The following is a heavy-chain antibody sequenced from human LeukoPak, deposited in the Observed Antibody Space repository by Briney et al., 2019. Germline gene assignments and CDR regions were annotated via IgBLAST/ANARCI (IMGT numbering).Heavy chain of an antibody. Sequence: GASVKVSCKASGYTFTGYYMHWVRQAPGQGLEWMGWINPNSGCTNYAQRFQGRVTMTRDTSISTAYMELSRLRSEDTAVYYCARDIRDGYIPEFWVLPYYWGQGTLVIVSS. CDR1: GYTFTGYY. CDR2: INPNSGCT. CDR3: ARDIRDGYIPEFWVLPYY. D-gene: IGHD5-24*01. J-gene: IGHJ4*02. V-gene: IGHV1-2*02.